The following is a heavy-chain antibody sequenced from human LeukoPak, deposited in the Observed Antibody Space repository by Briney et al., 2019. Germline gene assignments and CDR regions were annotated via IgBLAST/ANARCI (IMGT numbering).Heavy chain of an antibody. J-gene: IGHJ6*03. V-gene: IGHV4-34*01. CDR3: ARRGYDYVWGSYRDNYYYYYMDV. CDR1: GGSFSGYY. Sequence: SETLSLTCAVYGGSFSGYYWSWIRQPPGKGLEWIGEINHSGSTNYNPSLKGRVTISVDTSKNQFSLKLSSVTAADTAVYYCARRGYDYVWGSYRDNYYYYYMDVWGKGTTVTISS. D-gene: IGHD3-16*02. CDR2: INHSGST.